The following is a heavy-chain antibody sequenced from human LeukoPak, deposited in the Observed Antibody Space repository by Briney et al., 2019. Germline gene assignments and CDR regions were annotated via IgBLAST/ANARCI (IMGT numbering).Heavy chain of an antibody. CDR3: AKSSGGIPRLQTARYGSGSPFDP. J-gene: IGHJ5*02. D-gene: IGHD3-10*01. CDR2: ISGSGGGT. Sequence: PGGSLRLSCAASGFTFSTYAMSWVRQAPGKGLEWVSTISGSGGGTYFADSVKGRFTISRDNSKNTLYLQMNSLRAEDTAVYYCAKSSGGIPRLQTARYGSGSPFDPWGQGTLVTVSS. CDR1: GFTFSTYA. V-gene: IGHV3-23*01.